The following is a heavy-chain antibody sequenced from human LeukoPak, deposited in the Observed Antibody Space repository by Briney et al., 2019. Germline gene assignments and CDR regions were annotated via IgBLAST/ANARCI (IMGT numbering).Heavy chain of an antibody. V-gene: IGHV1-24*01. J-gene: IGHJ4*02. CDR1: GYTLTELS. CDR3: AAIGPYSSSSYFDY. Sequence: ASVKVSCKVSGYTLTELSMHWVRQAPGKGPEWMGGFDPEDGETIYAQKFQGRVTMTEDTSTDTAYMELSSLRSEDTAVYYCAAIGPYSSSSYFDYWGQGTLVTVSS. D-gene: IGHD6-13*01. CDR2: FDPEDGET.